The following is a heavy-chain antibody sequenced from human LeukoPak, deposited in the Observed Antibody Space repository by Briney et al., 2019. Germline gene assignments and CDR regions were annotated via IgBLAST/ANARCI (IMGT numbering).Heavy chain of an antibody. CDR3: VRESGDYGSADMPGYYYYMDV. D-gene: IGHD3-10*01. V-gene: IGHV3-7*01. CDR1: GFIFSRHS. CDR2: IKEDGTEQ. Sequence: GGSLRLSCAVSGFIFSRHSMSWIRQAPGKGLEWVAKIKEDGTEQYYVDSVKGRFTISRDNAKNTVYLQMTTLRAEDTALYYCVRESGDYGSADMPGYYYYMDVWAKGTTVIVSS. J-gene: IGHJ6*03.